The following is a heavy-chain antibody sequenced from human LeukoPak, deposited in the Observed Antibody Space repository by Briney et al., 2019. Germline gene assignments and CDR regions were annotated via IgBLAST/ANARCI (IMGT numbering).Heavy chain of an antibody. CDR2: ISGSGGST. CDR3: AKDLKYQLLSRWFDP. J-gene: IGHJ5*02. V-gene: IGHV3-23*01. D-gene: IGHD2-2*01. CDR1: GFTFSSYA. Sequence: GASPRLSCAASGFTFSSYAMSWVRQAPGKGLEWVSSISGSGGSTYYADSVKGRFTISRDNSKNTLYLQMNSLRAEDTAVYYCAKDLKYQLLSRWFDPWGQGTLVSVSS.